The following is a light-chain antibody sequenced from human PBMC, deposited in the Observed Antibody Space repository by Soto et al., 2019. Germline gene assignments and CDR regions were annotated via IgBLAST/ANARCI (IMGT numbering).Light chain of an antibody. CDR2: DAS. Sequence: GYRVTITCRASQRISSCLAWYPQKPGKAPKLLIYDASSLESGVPSRFSGRGSGTDCTLTISRLEPENSAVYFCQHYSPQTFGQGTKVDIK. V-gene: IGKV1-5*01. J-gene: IGKJ1*01. CDR3: QHYSPQT. CDR1: QRISSC.